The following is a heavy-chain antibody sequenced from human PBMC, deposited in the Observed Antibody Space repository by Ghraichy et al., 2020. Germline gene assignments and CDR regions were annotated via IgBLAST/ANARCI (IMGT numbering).Heavy chain of an antibody. Sequence: SETRSLTCTVSGGSISSSSYYWGWIRQPPGKGLEWIGSIYYSGSTYYNPSLKSRVTISVDTSKNQFSLKLSSVTAADTAVYYCARLIVGATLASDYWGQGTLVTVSS. CDR2: IYYSGST. J-gene: IGHJ4*02. V-gene: IGHV4-39*01. CDR3: ARLIVGATLASDY. D-gene: IGHD1-26*01. CDR1: GGSISSSSYY.